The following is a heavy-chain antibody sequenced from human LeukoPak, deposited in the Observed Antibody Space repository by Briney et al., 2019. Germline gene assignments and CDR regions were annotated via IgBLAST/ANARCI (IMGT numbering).Heavy chain of an antibody. CDR1: GFTFSNYW. Sequence: PGGSLRLSCAASGFTFSNYWMHWVRQAPGKGLVWVSRINSDGSTTSYADSVKGRFTISRDNSKNTLYLQMNSLRAEDTAVYYCAKARVDCSSTSCHHLFSYWGQGTLVTVSS. V-gene: IGHV3-74*01. CDR3: AKARVDCSSTSCHHLFSY. CDR2: INSDGSTT. J-gene: IGHJ4*02. D-gene: IGHD2-2*01.